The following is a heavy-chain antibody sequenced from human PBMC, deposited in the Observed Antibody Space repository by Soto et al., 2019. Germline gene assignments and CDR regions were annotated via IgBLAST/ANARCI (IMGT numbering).Heavy chain of an antibody. CDR1: GGSIGSYY. CDR3: ARDRTTVTTGYYGMDV. D-gene: IGHD4-17*01. CDR2: IYYSGST. J-gene: IGHJ6*02. V-gene: IGHV4-59*01. Sequence: PSATLSVTCTVSGGSIGSYYWSWIRQPPGKGLEWIGYIYYSGSTNYNPSLKSRVTISVDTSKNQFSLKLSSVTAADTAVYYCARDRTTVTTGYYGMDVWGQRTTVTVSS.